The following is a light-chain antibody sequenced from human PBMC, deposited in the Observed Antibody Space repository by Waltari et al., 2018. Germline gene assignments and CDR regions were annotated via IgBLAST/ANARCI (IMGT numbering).Light chain of an antibody. CDR1: SSNIGNNS. CDR2: DNS. Sequence: QSVLTQPPSVSAAPGQKVTISCSGSSSNIGNNSVSWYQQVPGTAPKLLIYDNSKRPSGIPDRFSGSKSGTSATLGITGLQTGDEADYYCGTWDSSLSAVVFGGGTKLTVL. V-gene: IGLV1-51*01. CDR3: GTWDSSLSAVV. J-gene: IGLJ2*01.